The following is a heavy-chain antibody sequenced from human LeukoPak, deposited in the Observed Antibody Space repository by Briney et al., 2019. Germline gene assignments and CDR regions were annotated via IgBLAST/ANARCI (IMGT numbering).Heavy chain of an antibody. Sequence: ASVKVSCKVSGYTLTELSINWLRQAPGQRLEWMGGCDPEDGETIYAQKFQGRVTMTEDTSTDTAYMELSSLRSEDTAVYYCATGFWWELDSVAHPDYWGQGTLVTVSS. V-gene: IGHV1-24*01. J-gene: IGHJ4*02. CDR2: CDPEDGET. CDR1: GYTLTELS. D-gene: IGHD1-26*01. CDR3: ATGFWWELDSVAHPDY.